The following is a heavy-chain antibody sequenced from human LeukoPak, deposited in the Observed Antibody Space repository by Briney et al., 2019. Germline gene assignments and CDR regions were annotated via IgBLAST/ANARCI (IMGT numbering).Heavy chain of an antibody. J-gene: IGHJ4*02. D-gene: IGHD3-22*01. CDR1: GFTFKKYA. Sequence: GESLRLSCSASGFTFKKYAMHWVRQAPGKGLEYVSAINSNGGRTYYADSVKDRFTISRDNSKNTLFLQMSSLRVEDTAVYYCVKDLYYDNSGYYSGAFDYWGQGTLVTVSS. V-gene: IGHV3-64D*06. CDR2: INSNGGRT. CDR3: VKDLYYDNSGYYSGAFDY.